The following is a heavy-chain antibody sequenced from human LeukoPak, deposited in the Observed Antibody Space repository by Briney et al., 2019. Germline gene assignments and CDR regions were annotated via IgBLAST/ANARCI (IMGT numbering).Heavy chain of an antibody. CDR3: AREVCSGGSCYSDNWFDP. V-gene: IGHV3-7*01. Sequence: PGGSLRLSCAASGFTVSSNYMSWVRQAPGKGLEWVANIKQDGSEKYYVDSVKGRFTISRDNAKNSLYLQMNSLRAEDTAVYYCAREVCSGGSCYSDNWFDPWGQGTLVTVSS. CDR1: GFTVSSNY. J-gene: IGHJ5*02. CDR2: IKQDGSEK. D-gene: IGHD2-15*01.